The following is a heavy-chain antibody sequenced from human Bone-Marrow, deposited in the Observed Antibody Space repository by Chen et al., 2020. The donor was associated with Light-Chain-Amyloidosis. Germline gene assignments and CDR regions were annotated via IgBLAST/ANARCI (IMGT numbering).Heavy chain of an antibody. CDR3: ARRRDGYNFDY. Sequence: EVQLEQSGPEVKKPGESLKISCKGSRYTFPNYWIGWVRQMPVKGLEWMGIIYPDDSDARYSPSFEGQVTISADKSITTAYLQWRSLKASDTAMYYCARRRDGYNFDYWGQGTLVTVSS. V-gene: IGHV5-51*01. J-gene: IGHJ4*02. CDR2: IYPDDSDA. CDR1: RYTFPNYW. D-gene: IGHD5-12*01.